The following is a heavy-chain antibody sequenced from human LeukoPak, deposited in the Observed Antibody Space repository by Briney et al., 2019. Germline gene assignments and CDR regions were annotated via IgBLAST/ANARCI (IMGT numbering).Heavy chain of an antibody. V-gene: IGHV4-34*01. CDR1: GGSFSGYY. J-gene: IGHJ1*01. D-gene: IGHD3-10*01. CDR3: ARAKDRTMVRGVLKYFQH. Sequence: SETLSLTCAVYGGSFSGYYWSWVRQTPGKGLEWIGEINHSGSTNYNPSLKSRVTISVDTSKNQFSLKLTSVTAADTAVYYCARAKDRTMVRGVLKYFQHWGQGTLVTVSS. CDR2: INHSGST.